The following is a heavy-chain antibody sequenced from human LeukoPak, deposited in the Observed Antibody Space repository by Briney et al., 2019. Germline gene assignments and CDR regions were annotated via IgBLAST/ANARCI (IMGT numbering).Heavy chain of an antibody. J-gene: IGHJ4*02. CDR2: ISGASGTT. Sequence: GGSLRLSCADSGFTFSSYAMTWVRQAPGKGLEWVSTISGASGTTYYADSVKGRFTISRDNSKSTLFLQVNSLSPEDTAVYYCARLIPSYYHFDCWGQGTLVTVSS. D-gene: IGHD4-11*01. CDR3: ARLIPSYYHFDC. CDR1: GFTFSSYA. V-gene: IGHV3-23*01.